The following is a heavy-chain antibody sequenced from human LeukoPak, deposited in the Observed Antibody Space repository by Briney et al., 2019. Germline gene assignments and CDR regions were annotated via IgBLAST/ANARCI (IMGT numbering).Heavy chain of an antibody. CDR1: GFTFSSYA. V-gene: IGHV3-23*01. J-gene: IGHJ4*02. Sequence: GGSLRLSCAASGFTFSSYAMNWVRQAPGKGLEWVSVISGRGVSTYYADSAKGRFTISRDNSKNTVYPQINSLRAEDTAVYYCGKTTTGYSSGQKPAWPVDYWGQGTLVTVSS. CDR2: ISGRGVST. CDR3: GKTTTGYSSGQKPAWPVDY. D-gene: IGHD6-19*01.